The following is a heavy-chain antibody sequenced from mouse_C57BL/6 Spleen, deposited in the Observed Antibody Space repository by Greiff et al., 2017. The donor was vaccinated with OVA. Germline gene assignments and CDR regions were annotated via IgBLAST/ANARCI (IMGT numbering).Heavy chain of an antibody. CDR3: ARSGIYYGNGFAY. J-gene: IGHJ3*01. V-gene: IGHV1-52*01. CDR1: GYTFTSYW. CDR2: IDPSDSET. Sequence: QVQLQQPGAELVRPGSSVKLSCKASGYTFTSYWMHWVKQRPIQGLEWIGNIDPSDSETHYNQKFKDKATLTVDKSYSTAYMQLSSLTSEDSAVYYCARSGIYYGNGFAYWGQGTLVTVSA. D-gene: IGHD2-1*01.